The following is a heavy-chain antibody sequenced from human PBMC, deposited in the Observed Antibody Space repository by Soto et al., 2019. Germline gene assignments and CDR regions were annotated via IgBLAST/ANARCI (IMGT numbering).Heavy chain of an antibody. J-gene: IGHJ4*02. Sequence: QVQLVQSGAEVKKPGASVKVSCKASGYTFTSYGISWVRQAPGQGLEWMGWISAYNGNTNYAQRRQGRVTITTDTSTRTAYMELRSLRSDDTAVYYCARDLPSYYDFWSGYYTGYPAGYWGQGTLVTVSS. CDR3: ARDLPSYYDFWSGYYTGYPAGY. D-gene: IGHD3-3*01. CDR1: GYTFTSYG. V-gene: IGHV1-18*01. CDR2: ISAYNGNT.